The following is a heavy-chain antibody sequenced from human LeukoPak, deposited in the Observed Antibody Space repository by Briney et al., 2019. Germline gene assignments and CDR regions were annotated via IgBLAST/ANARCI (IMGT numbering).Heavy chain of an antibody. Sequence: ASVKVSCKASGYTFTGYGISWVRQAPGQGLEWMGWISAYNGNTNYAQKLQGRVTMTTDTSTSTAYMELRSLRSDDTAVYYCASAYCSSTSCYNLLDWGQGTLVTVSS. D-gene: IGHD2-2*01. CDR2: ISAYNGNT. V-gene: IGHV1-18*01. J-gene: IGHJ4*02. CDR1: GYTFTGYG. CDR3: ASAYCSSTSCYNLLD.